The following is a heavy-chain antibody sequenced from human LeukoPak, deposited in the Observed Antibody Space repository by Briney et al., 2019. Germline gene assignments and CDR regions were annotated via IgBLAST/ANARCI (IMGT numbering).Heavy chain of an antibody. CDR1: GFSFSDYY. J-gene: IGHJ4*02. CDR3: AKVPLDDFWSGYPSAGYFDY. D-gene: IGHD3-3*01. Sequence: GGSLRLSCAASGFSFSDYYMSWIRQAPGKGLEWLSYISSSGSSIYYADSVKGRFTISRDNSKNTLYLQMNSLRAEDTAVYYCAKVPLDDFWSGYPSAGYFDYWGQGTLVTVSS. CDR2: ISSSGSSI. V-gene: IGHV3-11*01.